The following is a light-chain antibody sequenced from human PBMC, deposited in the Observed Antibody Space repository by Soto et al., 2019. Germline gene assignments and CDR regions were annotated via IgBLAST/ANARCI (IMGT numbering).Light chain of an antibody. CDR3: QQYGSSPPIT. J-gene: IGKJ5*01. Sequence: EIVLTQSPGTLSLSPGERATLSCRASQSVTSNYLGWYQQKPGQPPRLLIYGTSKRATGIPDRFSGGGSGTDFTLTISRLEPEDVAVYYCQQYGSSPPITVGQGTRLEVK. CDR2: GTS. CDR1: QSVTSNY. V-gene: IGKV3-20*01.